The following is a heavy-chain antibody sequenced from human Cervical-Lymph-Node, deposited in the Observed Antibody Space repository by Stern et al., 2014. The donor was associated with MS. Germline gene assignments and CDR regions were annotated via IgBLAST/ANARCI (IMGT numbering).Heavy chain of an antibody. J-gene: IGHJ2*01. CDR3: ARDRTYVLDRGDIVHDRYSDL. CDR1: GASISSNY. CDR2: IPTSGST. V-gene: IGHV4-59*01. D-gene: IGHD3-16*01. Sequence: QVQLQQSGPGLVKPSETLSLTCTVSGASISSNYWSWIRQPPGKGLEWIGYIPTSGSTNSNPSLKSRVTLSVDPSKNQISLRLTSVTPADTAVYYCARDRTYVLDRGDIVHDRYSDLWGRGTPVTVSS.